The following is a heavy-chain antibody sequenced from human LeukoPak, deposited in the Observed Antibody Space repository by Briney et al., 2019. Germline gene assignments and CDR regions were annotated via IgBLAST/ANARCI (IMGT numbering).Heavy chain of an antibody. J-gene: IGHJ4*02. CDR3: ARDKSPSVKGIVVVPAAINY. V-gene: IGHV1-46*01. Sequence: ASVKVSCKASGYTFTSYYMHWVRQAPGQGLEWMGIINPSGGSTSYAQKFQGRVTMTRGTSTSTVYMELSSLRSEDTAVYYCARDKSPSVKGIVVVPAAINYWGQGTLVTVSS. CDR1: GYTFTSYY. CDR2: INPSGGST. D-gene: IGHD2-2*02.